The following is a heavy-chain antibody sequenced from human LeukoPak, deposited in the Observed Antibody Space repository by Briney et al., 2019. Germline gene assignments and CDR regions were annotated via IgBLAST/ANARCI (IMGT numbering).Heavy chain of an antibody. CDR2: IYYSGST. Sequence: PSETLSLTCTVSGGSISSSSYYWGWIRQPPGKGLEWIGSIYYSGSTYYNPSLKSRVTISVDTSKNQFSLKLSSVTAADTAVYYCARDRMGRNHRKFDYWGQGTLVTVSS. J-gene: IGHJ4*02. V-gene: IGHV4-39*07. CDR3: ARDRMGRNHRKFDY. CDR1: GGSISSSSYY. D-gene: IGHD1-14*01.